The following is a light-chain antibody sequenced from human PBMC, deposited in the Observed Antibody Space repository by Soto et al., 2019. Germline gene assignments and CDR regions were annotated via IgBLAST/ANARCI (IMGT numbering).Light chain of an antibody. V-gene: IGKV1-39*01. Sequence: DIQMTQSPSSLSASVGDRVTITCRASQTISIFLNWYQQKPGKAPKLLIYGASTLQGGVPSRFSGSGSGTDFTLTISSLQPEDFATYYCQQSYSTPWTFGQGTKVDI. J-gene: IGKJ1*01. CDR2: GAS. CDR3: QQSYSTPWT. CDR1: QTISIF.